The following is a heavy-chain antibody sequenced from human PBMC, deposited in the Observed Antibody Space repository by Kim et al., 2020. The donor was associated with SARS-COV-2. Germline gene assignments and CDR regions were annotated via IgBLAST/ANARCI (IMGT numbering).Heavy chain of an antibody. CDR1: GFTFSSYS. D-gene: IGHD3-9*01. J-gene: IGHJ3*02. V-gene: IGHV3-21*01. CDR3: ARVGVEETGYSEFMAFDI. CDR2: IISSSSYI. Sequence: GGSLRLSCAASGFTFSSYSMNWVRQAPGKGLEWVSSIISSSSYIYYADSVKGRFTISRDNAKNSLYLQMNSLRAEDTAVYYCARVGVEETGYSEFMAFDIWGQGTMVTVSS.